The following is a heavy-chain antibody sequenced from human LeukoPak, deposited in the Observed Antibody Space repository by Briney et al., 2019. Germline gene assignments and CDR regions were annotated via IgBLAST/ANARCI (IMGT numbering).Heavy chain of an antibody. CDR1: EYTFTGYY. Sequence: GASVKVSCKASEYTFTGYYMNWVRQAPGQGLEWMGWINPNSGGTNYAQKFQGRVTMTRDTSISTAYMELSRLRSGDTAVYYCARAEYYYDSSGLKGLPFDYWGQGTLVTVSS. CDR2: INPNSGGT. D-gene: IGHD3-22*01. CDR3: ARAEYYYDSSGLKGLPFDY. V-gene: IGHV1-2*02. J-gene: IGHJ4*02.